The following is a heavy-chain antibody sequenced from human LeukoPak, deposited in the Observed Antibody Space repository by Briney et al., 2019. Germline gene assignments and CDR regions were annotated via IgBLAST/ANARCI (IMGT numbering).Heavy chain of an antibody. V-gene: IGHV1-24*01. CDR2: FDPEDGET. D-gene: IGHD3-3*01. Sequence: GASVTVSCTVSGYSLTELSMHWVRQAPGKGLEWMGGFDPEDGETIYAQKFQGRVTMTGDTSTDTAYMELSSLRSEDTAVYYCATAHTIFIPTYYYYGMDVWGQGTTVTVSS. J-gene: IGHJ6*02. CDR1: GYSLTELS. CDR3: ATAHTIFIPTYYYYGMDV.